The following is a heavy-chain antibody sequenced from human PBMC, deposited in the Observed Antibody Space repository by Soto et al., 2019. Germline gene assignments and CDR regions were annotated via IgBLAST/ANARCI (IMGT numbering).Heavy chain of an antibody. CDR3: ARGDWEG. D-gene: IGHD1-26*01. CDR2: IGYDGNNI. Sequence: EVQLVESGGGLVQPGGSLRLSCAASGFIFGSYSMNWVRQAPGKGLEWISNIGYDGNNIYYADSVKGRFTISRENAKNSLFLKRNSLRAEDTAVYYCARGDWEGWGQGTLVTVSS. CDR1: GFIFGSYS. J-gene: IGHJ4*02. V-gene: IGHV3-48*01.